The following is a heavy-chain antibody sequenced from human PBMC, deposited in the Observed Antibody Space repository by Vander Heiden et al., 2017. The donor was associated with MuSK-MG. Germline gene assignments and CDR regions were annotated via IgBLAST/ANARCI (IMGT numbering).Heavy chain of an antibody. CDR1: GFTFSSYS. CDR2: ISSSSSYI. CDR3: ARDSSSDYDILTGYYRSFDY. V-gene: IGHV3-21*01. Sequence: EVQLVESGGGLVKPGGSLRLSCAASGFTFSSYSMNWVRQAPGKGLEWVSSISSSSSYIYYADSVKGRFTISRDNAKNSLYLQMNSLRAEDTAVYYCARDSSSDYDILTGYYRSFDYWGQGTLVTVSS. J-gene: IGHJ4*02. D-gene: IGHD3-9*01.